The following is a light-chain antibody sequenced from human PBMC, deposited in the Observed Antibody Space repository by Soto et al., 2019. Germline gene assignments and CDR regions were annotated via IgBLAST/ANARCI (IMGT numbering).Light chain of an antibody. CDR1: SSDFGSYKL. J-gene: IGLJ1*01. Sequence: QSVLTQPASVSGSPGQSVTISCTGTSSDFGSYKLVSWYQHHPGKVPKVIIYETSKRPSGVSDRFSGSKSGNTASLTISGLQAEDEADYYCFSFTSTNTHVFGSGTKVT. V-gene: IGLV2-23*01. CDR2: ETS. CDR3: FSFTSTNTHV.